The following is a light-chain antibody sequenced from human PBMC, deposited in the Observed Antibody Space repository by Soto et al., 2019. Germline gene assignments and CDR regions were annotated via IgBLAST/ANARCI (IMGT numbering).Light chain of an antibody. CDR2: DVS. Sequence: QSVRTQPASVTGSPGDSITISCTGTSSDVGGYNYVSWYQQHPGKAPKLMIYDVSNRPSGVSNRFSGSKSGNTASLTISGLQAEDEADYYCSSYTSSRTKVFGTGTKVTVL. CDR3: SSYTSSRTKV. J-gene: IGLJ1*01. V-gene: IGLV2-14*01. CDR1: SSDVGGYNY.